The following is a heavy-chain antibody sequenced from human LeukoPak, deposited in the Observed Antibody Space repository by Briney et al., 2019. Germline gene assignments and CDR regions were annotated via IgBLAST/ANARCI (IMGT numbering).Heavy chain of an antibody. J-gene: IGHJ4*02. CDR3: STRRSSWEGGIDY. CDR1: GFTFSSYA. V-gene: IGHV3-23*01. D-gene: IGHD6-13*01. CDR2: ISGSGGST. Sequence: GGSLRLSCAASGFTFSSYAMSWVRQAPGKGLEWVSAISGSGGSTYYADSVKGRFTISRDNSKNTLYLQMNSLRAEDTAVYYCSTRRSSWEGGIDYWGQGTLVTVSS.